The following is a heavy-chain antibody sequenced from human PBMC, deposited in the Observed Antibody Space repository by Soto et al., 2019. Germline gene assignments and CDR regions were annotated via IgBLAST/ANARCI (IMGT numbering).Heavy chain of an antibody. CDR1: GGSISSGGYY. CDR2: IYYSGST. V-gene: IGHV4-30-4*01. Sequence: QVQLQESGPGLVKPSQTLSLTCTVSGGSISSGGYYWGWIRQPPGKGLEWIGYIYYSGSTYYNPSLKSRVTMSVDTLKNQFSLKLSSVTSADTAVYYCGRERGSCYLDDWGQGTLVTVSS. J-gene: IGHJ4*02. CDR3: GRERGSCYLDD. D-gene: IGHD3-10*01.